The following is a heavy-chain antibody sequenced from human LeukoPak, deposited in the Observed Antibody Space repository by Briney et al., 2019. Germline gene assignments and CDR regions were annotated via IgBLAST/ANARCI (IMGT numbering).Heavy chain of an antibody. D-gene: IGHD2-2*01. V-gene: IGHV3-23*01. J-gene: IGHJ4*02. CDR2: ISGSGGST. CDR3: AKGGYCSSTSCPPDY. Sequence: PGASLRLSCAASGFTFSSYAMSRVRQAPGKGLEWVSAISGSGGSTYYADSVKGRFTISRDNSKNTLYLQMNSLRAEDTAVYYCAKGGYCSSTSCPPDYWGQGTLVTVSS. CDR1: GFTFSSYA.